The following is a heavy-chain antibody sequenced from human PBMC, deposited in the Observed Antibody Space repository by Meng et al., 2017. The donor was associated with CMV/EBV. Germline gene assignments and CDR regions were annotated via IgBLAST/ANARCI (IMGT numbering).Heavy chain of an antibody. CDR2: IKSKTDGGTT. CDR3: HMMIVQDY. V-gene: IGHV3-15*01. D-gene: IGHD3-22*01. Sequence: GGSLRLSCAASGFTFGDYGMSWVRQAPGKGLEWVGRIKSKTDGGTTDYAAPVKGRFTISRDDSKNTLYLQMNSLKTEDTAVYYCHMMIVQDYWGQGTLVTVSS. CDR1: GFTFGDYG. J-gene: IGHJ4*02.